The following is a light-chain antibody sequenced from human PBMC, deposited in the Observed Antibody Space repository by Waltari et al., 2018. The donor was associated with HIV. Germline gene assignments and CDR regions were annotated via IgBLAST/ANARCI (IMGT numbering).Light chain of an antibody. Sequence: DLVMTQSPDSLAVSLGERATISCKSSRKILFSSNNKNYFAWYQQKAGQPTDLLISGASTRESGVPDRFSGSGSGTDFTLTISSLQAEYVAVYYCQQYYSSPTFGGGTKVEI. CDR2: GAS. CDR3: QQYYSSPT. CDR1: RKILFSSNNKNY. V-gene: IGKV4-1*01. J-gene: IGKJ4*01.